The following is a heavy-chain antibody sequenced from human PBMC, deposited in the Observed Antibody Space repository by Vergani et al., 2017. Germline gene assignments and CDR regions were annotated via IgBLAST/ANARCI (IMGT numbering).Heavy chain of an antibody. V-gene: IGHV4-34*01. D-gene: IGHD3-10*01. Sequence: QVQLQQWGAGLLKPSETLSLTCAVYGGSFSGYYWSWIRLPPGKGLEWIGEINHCGITNYNPSLKSRVTISVDTSKNQFSLKLSSVTAADTAVYYCARGTRRGGVDCWGQGTLVTVSS. J-gene: IGHJ4*02. CDR3: ARGTRRGGVDC. CDR2: INHCGIT. CDR1: GGSFSGYY.